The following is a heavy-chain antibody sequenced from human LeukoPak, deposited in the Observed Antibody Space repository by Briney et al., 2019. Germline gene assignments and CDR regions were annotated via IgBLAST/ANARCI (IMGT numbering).Heavy chain of an antibody. V-gene: IGHV4-34*01. CDR2: INHSGST. CDR1: GGSFRGYY. J-gene: IGHJ3*01. CDR3: ARKNNHA. Sequence: PSETLSLTCAVYGGSFRGYYWSWIRQPPGKGLEWIGEINHSGSTNYNPSLKSRVTISVDTSKNQFSLKLSSMTAADTAVYYCARKNNHAWGQGTMVTVSS. D-gene: IGHD1-14*01.